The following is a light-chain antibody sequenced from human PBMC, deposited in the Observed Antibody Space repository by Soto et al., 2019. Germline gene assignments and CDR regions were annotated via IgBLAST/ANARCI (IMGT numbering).Light chain of an antibody. CDR3: SSYTSTSTPWV. V-gene: IGLV2-14*01. J-gene: IGLJ3*02. CDR2: EVS. Sequence: QSALTQPASVSGSPGQSITIFCSGTSSDVGAYKFVSWYRHHPGKAPQVMIYEVSNRPSGVSNRFSGSKSGNTASLSISGLQPEDECDYYCSSYTSTSTPWVFGGGTKVTVL. CDR1: SSDVGAYKF.